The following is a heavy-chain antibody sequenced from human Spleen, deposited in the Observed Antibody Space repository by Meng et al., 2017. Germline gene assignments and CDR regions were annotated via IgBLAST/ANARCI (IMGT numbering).Heavy chain of an antibody. CDR3: ARGVAYYYDSSGYQEYFQH. CDR1: GGACSSDG. Sequence: QVQLLQAWAVVKKLCSSVMAYVQVLGGACSSDGIGGVRQATSQELEWWGGIIPIFGTANYAQKFQGRVTIPADKSTSTAYMELSSLRAEDTAVYYCARGVAYYYDSSGYQEYFQHWGQGTLVTVSS. CDR2: IIPIFGTA. V-gene: IGHV1-69*06. J-gene: IGHJ1*01. D-gene: IGHD3-22*01.